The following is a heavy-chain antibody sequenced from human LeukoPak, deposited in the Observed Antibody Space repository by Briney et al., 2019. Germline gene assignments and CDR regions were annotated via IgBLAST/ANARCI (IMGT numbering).Heavy chain of an antibody. Sequence: ASVKVSCKASGYTFTSYYMHWVRQAPGQGLEWMGIINPSGGSTSYAQKLQGRVTMTRDMSTSTVYMELSSLRSEDTAVYYCARSNAARPHDYWGQGTLVTVSS. CDR1: GYTFTSYY. D-gene: IGHD6-6*01. CDR3: ARSNAARPHDY. CDR2: INPSGGST. V-gene: IGHV1-46*01. J-gene: IGHJ4*02.